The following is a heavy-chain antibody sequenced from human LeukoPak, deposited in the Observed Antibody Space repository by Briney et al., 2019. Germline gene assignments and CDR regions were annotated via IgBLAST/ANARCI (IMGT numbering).Heavy chain of an antibody. CDR3: TRGRDGYNYAYYYGMDV. CDR2: TYYRSKWYN. D-gene: IGHD5-24*01. CDR1: GDSVSSNSAA. V-gene: IGHV6-1*01. Sequence: QTLSLTCAISGDSVSSNSAAWNWIRQSPSRGLEWLGRTYYRSKWYNDYAVSVKSLITINPDTSKNQFSLQLNSVTPEDTAVYYCTRGRDGYNYAYYYGMDVWGQGTTVTVSS. J-gene: IGHJ6*02.